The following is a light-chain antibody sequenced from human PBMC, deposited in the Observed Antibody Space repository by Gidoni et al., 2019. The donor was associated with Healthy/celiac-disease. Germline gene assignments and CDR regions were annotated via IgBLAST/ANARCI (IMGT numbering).Light chain of an antibody. CDR3: QSADSSGTYRV. J-gene: IGLJ3*02. CDR1: ALPKQY. Sequence: SYELTQQPSVSVFPGQTARITCSGDALPKQYAYWYQQKPGQAPVLVIYKDSERPSGIPERFSGSSSGTTVTLTISGVQAEDEADYYCQSADSSGTYRVFGGGTKLTVL. CDR2: KDS. V-gene: IGLV3-25*03.